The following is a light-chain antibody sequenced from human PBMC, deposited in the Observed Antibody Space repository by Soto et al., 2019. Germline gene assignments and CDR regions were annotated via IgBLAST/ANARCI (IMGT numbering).Light chain of an antibody. CDR3: QQLNTYPVT. V-gene: IGKV3D-7*01. CDR1: QSVSSSY. J-gene: IGKJ4*01. CDR2: GAS. Sequence: TQSPATLSLSPGEGAALSCRASQSVSSSYLAWYQQKPGQAPRLLIYGASTRATDIPARFSGSGSGTHFTLVISSLQPEDFATYYCQQLNTYPVTFGGGTKVDI.